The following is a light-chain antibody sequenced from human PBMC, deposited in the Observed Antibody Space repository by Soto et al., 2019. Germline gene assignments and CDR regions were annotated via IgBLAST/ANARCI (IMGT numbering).Light chain of an antibody. V-gene: IGKV1-5*03. CDR1: QSISSW. Sequence: DIQMTQSPSTLSASVGDRVTITCRASQSISSWLAWYQQKPGKAPKLLIYKASSLESGVPSRFSGSGSGTEFTLTISSLQPDDFATYYCQQSFTFGPRTKVDI. CDR2: KAS. J-gene: IGKJ3*01. CDR3: QQSFT.